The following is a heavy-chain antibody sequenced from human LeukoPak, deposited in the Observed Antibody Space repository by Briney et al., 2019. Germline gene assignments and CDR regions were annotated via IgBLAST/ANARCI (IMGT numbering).Heavy chain of an antibody. J-gene: IGHJ5*02. CDR2: IYHSGST. CDR1: GGSISSGGYS. CDR3: ARRLLHNWFDP. V-gene: IGHV4-30-2*01. Sequence: SQTLSLTCTASGGSISSGGYSWSWIRQPPGKGLEWIGYIYHSGSTYYNPSLKSRVTISVDRSKNQFSLKLSSVTAADTAVYYCARRLLHNWFDPWGQGTLVTVSS. D-gene: IGHD4-23*01.